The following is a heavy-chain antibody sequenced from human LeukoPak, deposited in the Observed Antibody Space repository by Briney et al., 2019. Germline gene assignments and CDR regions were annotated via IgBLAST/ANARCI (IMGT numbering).Heavy chain of an antibody. Sequence: GGSLRLSCAASGFTVSSNYMSWVRQAPGKGLEWVSVIYSGGSTDYADSVKGRFTISRDNSKNTLYLQMNSLRAEDTAVYYCARDSAYYGLDVWGQGTTVTVSS. D-gene: IGHD4/OR15-4a*01. CDR1: GFTVSSNY. V-gene: IGHV3-53*01. CDR3: ARDSAYYGLDV. J-gene: IGHJ6*02. CDR2: IYSGGST.